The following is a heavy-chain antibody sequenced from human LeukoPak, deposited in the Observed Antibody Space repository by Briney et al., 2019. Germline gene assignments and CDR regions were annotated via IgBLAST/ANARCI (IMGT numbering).Heavy chain of an antibody. Sequence: ASVKVSCKASGYTFTGYYMHWVRQAPGKGLEWMGWINPNSGGTNYAQKFQGRVTMTRDTSISTAYMELSRLRSDDTAVYYCARSAPHRYYYDSSGYYQFDYWGQRTLVTVSS. J-gene: IGHJ4*02. D-gene: IGHD3-22*01. CDR3: ARSAPHRYYYDSSGYYQFDY. CDR1: GYTFTGYY. CDR2: INPNSGGT. V-gene: IGHV1-2*02.